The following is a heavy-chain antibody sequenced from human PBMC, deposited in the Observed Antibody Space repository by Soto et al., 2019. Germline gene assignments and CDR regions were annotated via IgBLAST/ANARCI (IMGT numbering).Heavy chain of an antibody. D-gene: IGHD3-10*01. CDR1: GFSLSTSGVG. CDR2: IYCDDDK. V-gene: IGHV2-5*02. Sequence: SGPTLVKPTQTLTLTCTFSGFSLSTSGVGVGWIRQPPGKALEWLALIYCDDDKRYSPSLKSRLTITKDTSKNQVVLTMTNMDPVDTATYYCAHRPSFGELLCFDYWGQGTLVTVSS. J-gene: IGHJ4*02. CDR3: AHRPSFGELLCFDY.